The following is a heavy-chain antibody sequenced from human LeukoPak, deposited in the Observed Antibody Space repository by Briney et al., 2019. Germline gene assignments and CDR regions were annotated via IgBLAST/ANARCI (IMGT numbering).Heavy chain of an antibody. Sequence: GGSLRLSCAASGFTFSSYSMHWVRQAPGKGLEWVAFIRRDGRDEDYAASVKGRFTVSRDNSRNRLYLQMNGLRPEDTALYYCAEDRDGGNFFFDYWGQGTLATVSS. CDR2: IRRDGRDE. D-gene: IGHD2-15*01. J-gene: IGHJ4*02. V-gene: IGHV3-30*02. CDR3: AEDRDGGNFFFDY. CDR1: GFTFSSYS.